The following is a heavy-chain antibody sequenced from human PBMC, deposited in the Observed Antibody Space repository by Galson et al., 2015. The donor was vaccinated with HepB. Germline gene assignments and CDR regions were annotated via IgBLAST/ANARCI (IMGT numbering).Heavy chain of an antibody. J-gene: IGHJ4*02. D-gene: IGHD5-18*01. V-gene: IGHV5-51*01. CDR1: GYMFSSYW. Sequence: QSGAEVKKPGETLKISCQGSGYMFSSYWIGWVRQMPGKGLEWMGIIYPGDSDTRYSPSFQGQVTISADKSISTAYLQWSSLKASDTAMYYCATLYDNYGYIDYWGQGTLVTVSS. CDR2: IYPGDSDT. CDR3: ATLYDNYGYIDY.